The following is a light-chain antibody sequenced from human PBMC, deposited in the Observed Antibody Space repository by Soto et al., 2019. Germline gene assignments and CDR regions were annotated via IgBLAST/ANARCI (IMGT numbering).Light chain of an antibody. CDR3: QVWDSSSDHLVV. CDR1: NIGSKS. V-gene: IGLV3-21*02. J-gene: IGLJ2*01. CDR2: DDS. Sequence: SYELTQPPSVSVAPGQTARITCGGTNIGSKSVHWYQQKPGQAPVLVVYDDSDRPSGIPERFSGSNSGNTATLTISRVEAGDEDDYYCQVWDSSSDHLVVFGGGTKVTVL.